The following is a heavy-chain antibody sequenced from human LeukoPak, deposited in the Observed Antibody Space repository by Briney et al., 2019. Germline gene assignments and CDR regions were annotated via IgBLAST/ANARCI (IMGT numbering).Heavy chain of an antibody. CDR2: ISYDGSNK. Sequence: GGSLRLSCAASGFTFSSYGMHWVRQAPGKGLEWVAVISYDGSNKYYADSVKGRFTISRDNSKNTLYLQMNSLRAEDTAVYYCAKDSDYYDSSGYYFPEYYFDYWGQGTLVTASS. V-gene: IGHV3-30*18. CDR3: AKDSDYYDSSGYYFPEYYFDY. CDR1: GFTFSSYG. J-gene: IGHJ4*02. D-gene: IGHD3-22*01.